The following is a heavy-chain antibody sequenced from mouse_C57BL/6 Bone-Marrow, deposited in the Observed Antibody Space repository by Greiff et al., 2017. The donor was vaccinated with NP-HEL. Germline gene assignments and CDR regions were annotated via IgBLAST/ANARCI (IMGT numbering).Heavy chain of an antibody. CDR1: GYTFTSYW. J-gene: IGHJ3*01. D-gene: IGHD2-1*01. CDR3: AGNYGAY. CDR2: IYPGSGST. Sequence: VQLQQPGAELVKPGASVKMSCKASGYTFTSYWITWVKQRPGQGLEWIGDIYPGSGSTNYNDKFKSKATLTVDTSSSTAYMQLSSLTSEDSADYYWAGNYGAYWGQETLVTVSA. V-gene: IGHV1-55*01.